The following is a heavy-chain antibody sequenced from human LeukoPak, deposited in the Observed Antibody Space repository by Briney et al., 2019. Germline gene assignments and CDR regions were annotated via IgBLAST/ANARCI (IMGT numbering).Heavy chain of an antibody. V-gene: IGHV4-34*01. CDR2: INHSGST. D-gene: IGHD3-22*01. CDR3: ARGILSYYYDSSGSLQEYYFDY. CDR1: GGSFSGYY. Sequence: SETLSLTCAVYGGSFSGYYWSWIRQPPGKGLEWIGEINHSGSTNYNPSLKSRVTMSVDMSKNQFSLKLRSVTAADTAVYYCARGILSYYYDSSGSLQEYYFDYWGQGTLVTVSS. J-gene: IGHJ4*02.